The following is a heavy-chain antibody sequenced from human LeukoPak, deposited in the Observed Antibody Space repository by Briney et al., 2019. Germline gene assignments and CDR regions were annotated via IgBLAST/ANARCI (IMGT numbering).Heavy chain of an antibody. CDR2: INPNSGGT. CDR3: ARYRNEALFAFDI. J-gene: IGHJ3*02. V-gene: IGHV1-2*02. CDR1: GYTFTGYY. D-gene: IGHD1-14*01. Sequence: ASVKVSCKASGYTFTGYYMHWVRQAPGQGLEWMGWINPNSGGTNYAQKFQGRVTMTRDTSISTAYMELSRLRSDDTAVYYCARYRNEALFAFDIWGQGTMVTVSS.